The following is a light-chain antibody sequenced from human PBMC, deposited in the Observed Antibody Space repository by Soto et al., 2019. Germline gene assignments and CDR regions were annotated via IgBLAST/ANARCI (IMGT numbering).Light chain of an antibody. Sequence: EIVMTQSPATLSVSPGERATLSCRASQSVSSNLAWYQQKPGQAPRLLIYGASTRATGIPAMFSGSGSGTEFTLTISSLQSEDFAGYYCQQYNNWPPYTFGQGTKQEIK. V-gene: IGKV3-15*01. CDR1: QSVSSN. CDR2: GAS. CDR3: QQYNNWPPYT. J-gene: IGKJ2*01.